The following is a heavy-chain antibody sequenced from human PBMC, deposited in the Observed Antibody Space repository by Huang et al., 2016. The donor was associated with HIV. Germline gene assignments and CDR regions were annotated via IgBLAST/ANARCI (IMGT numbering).Heavy chain of an antibody. D-gene: IGHD3-10*01. CDR1: GGSLSGYY. V-gene: IGHV4-34*02. J-gene: IGHJ5*02. CDR2: INHLVSP. CDR3: ARDATKNPRGWFDP. Sequence: QVHLQQWGAGLLKSAETLSLTCAVYGGSLSGYYWSWLRQTPGKGLEWIGEINHLVSPNYNPLLKSRVSISMDGSKKQFSLKLRSISDADTAVYFCARDATKNPRGWFDPWGQGTLVTVSS.